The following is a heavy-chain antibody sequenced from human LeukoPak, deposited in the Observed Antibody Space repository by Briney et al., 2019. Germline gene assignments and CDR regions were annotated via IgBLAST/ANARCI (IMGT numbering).Heavy chain of an antibody. CDR3: ARGGESYYYDSSGPFDY. J-gene: IGHJ4*01. CDR2: ISWNSDNI. Sequence: PGRSLRLSCAAIGFTFDDYAMHWVRQAPGKGLEWVSGISWNSDNIVYADSVKGRFTISRDNAKNSLYLQMNSLRSDDTAVYYCARGGESYYYDSSGPFDYWGQGTLVTVSS. D-gene: IGHD3-22*01. V-gene: IGHV3-9*01. CDR1: GFTFDDYA.